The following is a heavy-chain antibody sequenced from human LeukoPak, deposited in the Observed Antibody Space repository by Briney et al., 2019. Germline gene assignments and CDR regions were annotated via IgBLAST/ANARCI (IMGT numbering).Heavy chain of an antibody. J-gene: IGHJ6*02. CDR1: GFTFSSYA. D-gene: IGHD1-26*01. V-gene: IGHV3-23*01. CDR2: ISGSGGST. Sequence: QAGGSLRLSCAASGFTFSSYAMSWVRQAPGKGLEWVSAISGSGGSTYYADSVKGRFTISRDNSKNTLYLQMSSLRAEDTAVYYCARSLGGSHTLYYYYGMDVWGQGTTVTVSS. CDR3: ARSLGGSHTLYYYYGMDV.